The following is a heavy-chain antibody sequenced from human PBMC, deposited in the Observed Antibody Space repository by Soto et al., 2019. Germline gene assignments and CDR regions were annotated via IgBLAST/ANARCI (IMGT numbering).Heavy chain of an antibody. CDR2: INPGNGNT. CDR3: ARGGYFDSSNYLAY. D-gene: IGHD3-22*01. J-gene: IGHJ4*02. CDR1: GYTLTSYG. V-gene: IGHV1-3*01. Sequence: ASVKVSCKASGYTLTSYGINWLRQAPGRGLEWMGWINPGNGNTKYSQQFQGRVIIDRDTSASTAYMEVSSLRSEDTAVYDCARGGYFDSSNYLAYWGLGTLVTVS.